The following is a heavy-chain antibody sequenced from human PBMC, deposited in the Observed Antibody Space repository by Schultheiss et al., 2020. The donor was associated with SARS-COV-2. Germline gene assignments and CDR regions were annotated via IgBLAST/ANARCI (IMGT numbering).Heavy chain of an antibody. CDR3: ARDGDVAMVSGALDI. D-gene: IGHD5-18*01. CDR1: GFTFNTYS. V-gene: IGHV3-48*04. CDR2: ISASSNTI. J-gene: IGHJ3*02. Sequence: SCAASGFTFNTYSINWVRQAPGKGLEWISYISASSNTIYYADSVKGRFTISRDNAENSVSLQMSRLRVEDTAVYYCARDGDVAMVSGALDIWGQGTMVTVAS.